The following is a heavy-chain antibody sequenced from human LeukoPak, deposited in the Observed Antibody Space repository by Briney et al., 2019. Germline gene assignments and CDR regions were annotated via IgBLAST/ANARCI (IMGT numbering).Heavy chain of an antibody. J-gene: IGHJ4*02. CDR2: ISSSGSTI. D-gene: IGHD1-26*01. CDR1: GFTFSSYE. V-gene: IGHV3-48*03. CDR3: ARDGGSSCDY. Sequence: GGSLRLSCAASGFTFSSYEMNWVRQAPGKGLEWVSYISSSGSTIYYADSVKGRFTISRDNARNSLYLQMNSLRAEDTAVYYCARDGGSSCDYWGQGTLVTVSS.